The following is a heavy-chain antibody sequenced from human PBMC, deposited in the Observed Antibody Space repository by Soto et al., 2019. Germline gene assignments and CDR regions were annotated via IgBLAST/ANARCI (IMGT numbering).Heavy chain of an antibody. CDR3: ARDMLGVGVVPAAMYWWFDP. D-gene: IGHD2-2*01. CDR2: INHSGST. J-gene: IGHJ5*02. CDR1: GGSFSGYY. Sequence: SETLSLTCAVYGGSFSGYYWSWIRQPPGKGLEWIGEINHSGSTNYNPSLKSRVTISVDTSKNQFSLKLSSVTAADTAVYYCARDMLGVGVVPAAMYWWFDPWGKGTLVTVSS. V-gene: IGHV4-34*01.